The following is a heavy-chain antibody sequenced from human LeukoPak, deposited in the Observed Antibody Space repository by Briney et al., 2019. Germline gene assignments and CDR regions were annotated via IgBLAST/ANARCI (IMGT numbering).Heavy chain of an antibody. CDR3: ARHALSDILTGYSDY. CDR2: ISGGGFT. CDR1: GFTVRTNY. J-gene: IGHJ4*02. D-gene: IGHD3-9*01. Sequence: GGSLRLSCAASGFTVRTNYMSWVRQSPGKGLEWVSLISGGGFTYYADSVKGRFTISRDNAKNSLYLQMNNLRAEDTAVYYYARHALSDILTGYSDYWGQGTLVTVSS. V-gene: IGHV3-66*04.